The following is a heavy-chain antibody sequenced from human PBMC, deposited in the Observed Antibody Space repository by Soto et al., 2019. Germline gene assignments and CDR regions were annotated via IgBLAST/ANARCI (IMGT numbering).Heavy chain of an antibody. J-gene: IGHJ5*02. D-gene: IGHD2-15*01. Sequence: ASVKVSCKASGYTFTSYYMHWVRQAPGQGLEWMGIINPSGGSTSYAQKFQGRVTMTRDTSTSTVYMELSSPRSEDTAVYYCAREGCSGGSCYSGGNWFDPWGQGTLVTVSS. CDR2: INPSGGST. V-gene: IGHV1-46*03. CDR3: AREGCSGGSCYSGGNWFDP. CDR1: GYTFTSYY.